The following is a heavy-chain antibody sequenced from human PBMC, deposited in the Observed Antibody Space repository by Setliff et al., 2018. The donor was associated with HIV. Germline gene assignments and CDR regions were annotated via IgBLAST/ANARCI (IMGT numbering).Heavy chain of an antibody. J-gene: IGHJ4*02. Sequence: SVKVSCKASGGTFSSSAISWVRQAPGQGLEWMGGIIPIFDTANYAQKFQGRVTIITDESTSTAYMELSSLRSEDTAVYYCARGRVFCNGDSCYHLDYWGQGIPVTVSS. CDR3: ARGRVFCNGDSCYHLDY. D-gene: IGHD2-15*01. CDR2: IIPIFDTA. CDR1: GGTFSSSA. V-gene: IGHV1-69*05.